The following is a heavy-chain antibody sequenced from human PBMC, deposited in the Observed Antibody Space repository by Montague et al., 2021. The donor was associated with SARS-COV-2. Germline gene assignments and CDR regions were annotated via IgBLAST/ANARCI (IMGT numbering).Heavy chain of an antibody. CDR1: GFTFSSYA. Sequence: LRLSCAASGFTFSSYAMHWVRQAPGKGLEWVAVISYDGSNKYYADSVKGRFTISRDNSKNTLYLQMNSLRAEDTAVYYCARVLGGYYGMGVWGQGTTVTVSS. CDR3: ARVLGGYYGMGV. V-gene: IGHV3-30-3*01. CDR2: ISYDGSNK. J-gene: IGHJ6*02. D-gene: IGHD2/OR15-2a*01.